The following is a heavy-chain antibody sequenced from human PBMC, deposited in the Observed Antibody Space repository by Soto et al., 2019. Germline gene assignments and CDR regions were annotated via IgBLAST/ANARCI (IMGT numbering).Heavy chain of an antibody. D-gene: IGHD6-13*01. CDR1: GGSISSSSYY. J-gene: IGHJ6*03. CDR3: ARLIAATARYYYYYYYMDV. Sequence: PSETLSLTCTVSGGSISSSSYYWGWIRQPPGKGLEWIGSIYYSGSTYYNPSLKSRVTISVDTSKNQFSLKLSSVTAADTAVYYCARLIAATARYYYYYYYMDVWGKGTTVTVSS. V-gene: IGHV4-39*01. CDR2: IYYSGST.